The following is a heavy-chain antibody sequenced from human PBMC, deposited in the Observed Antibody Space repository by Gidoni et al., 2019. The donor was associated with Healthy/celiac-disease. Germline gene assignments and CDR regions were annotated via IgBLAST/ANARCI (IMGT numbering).Heavy chain of an antibody. J-gene: IGHJ4*02. CDR2: IGGGGGTT. D-gene: IGHD2-21*02. V-gene: IGHV3-23*01. CDR3: ANPIGGNSNFDY. CDR1: GFTFISYA. Sequence: EVQLLESGGGLVQPGGSLRLSCAASGFTFISYAMGWVRQAPGRGLGWFSAIGGGGGTTYYADSVKGRFTISRDNSKNTLYLKMNTRRAEDTAVYYWANPIGGNSNFDYWGQGTLVTVSS.